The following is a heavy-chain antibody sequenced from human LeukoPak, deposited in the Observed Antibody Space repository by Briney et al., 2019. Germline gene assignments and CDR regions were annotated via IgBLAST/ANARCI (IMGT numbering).Heavy chain of an antibody. J-gene: IGHJ4*02. CDR2: IKRKTDGGTT. CDR1: GFTFSDAW. CDR3: TTGWDPDLYYFDY. V-gene: IGHV3-15*01. Sequence: GGSLRLSCAASGFTFSDAWMNWVRQAPGKGLEWVGLIKRKTDGGTTDYAAPVKGRFTISRDESKNTLFLLMNSLKTEDTAVYYCTTGWDPDLYYFDYWGQGTLVTVSS. D-gene: IGHD1-26*01.